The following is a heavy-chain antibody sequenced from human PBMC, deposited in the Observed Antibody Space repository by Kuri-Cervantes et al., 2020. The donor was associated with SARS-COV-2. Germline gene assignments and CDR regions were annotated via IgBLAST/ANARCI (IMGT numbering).Heavy chain of an antibody. V-gene: IGHV4-38-2*02. CDR1: GYSISRDYY. CDR3: ARKVGETDSFDS. CDR2: IYHSGGT. D-gene: IGHD1-26*01. Sequence: SETLSLTCTVSGYSISRDYYWGWIRQPPGKGLEWIGSIYHSGGTYYNPSLKSRVTISVDTSKNQFSLKLSSVTAADTAVYYCARKVGETDSFDSWGQGTLVTVSS. J-gene: IGHJ4*02.